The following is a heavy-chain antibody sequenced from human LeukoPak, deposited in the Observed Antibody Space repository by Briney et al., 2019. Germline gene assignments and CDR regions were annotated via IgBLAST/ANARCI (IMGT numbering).Heavy chain of an antibody. Sequence: GGSLRLSCAASGFTFSSYEMNWVRQAPGKGLEWVSSISTSDGTTYYADSVKGRFTISRDNSKNTLYLQMNSLRAEDAAIYYCAKGRTGFSYGYGIDYWGQGTLVTVSS. CDR2: ISTSDGTT. CDR1: GFTFSSYE. V-gene: IGHV3-23*01. J-gene: IGHJ4*02. CDR3: AKGRTGFSYGYGIDY. D-gene: IGHD5-18*01.